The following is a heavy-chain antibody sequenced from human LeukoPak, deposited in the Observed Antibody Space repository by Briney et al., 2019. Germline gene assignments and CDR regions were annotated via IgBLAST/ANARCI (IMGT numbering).Heavy chain of an antibody. CDR1: GYTFTSYG. CDR3: ARDLLLWFGELSFGGSYYYGMDV. J-gene: IGHJ6*02. V-gene: IGHV1-2*04. Sequence: ASVKVSCKASGYTFTSYGISWVRQAPGQGLEWMGWINPNSGGTNYAQKFQGWVTMTRDTSISTAYMELSRLRSDDTAVYYCARDLLLWFGELSFGGSYYYGMDVWGQGTTVTVSS. D-gene: IGHD3-10*01. CDR2: INPNSGGT.